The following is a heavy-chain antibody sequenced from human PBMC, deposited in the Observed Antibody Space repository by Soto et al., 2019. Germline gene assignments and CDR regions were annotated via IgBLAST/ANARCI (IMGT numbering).Heavy chain of an antibody. D-gene: IGHD2-21*02. CDR3: AKVGSLLAYCGGDCYPVGALFDY. Sequence: GGSLRLSCAASGFTFSSYAMSWVRQAPGKGLEWVSAISGSGGSTYYADSVKGRFTISRDNSKNTLYLQMNSLRAEDTAVYYCAKVGSLLAYCGGDCYPVGALFDYWGQGTLVTVSS. J-gene: IGHJ4*02. CDR1: GFTFSSYA. CDR2: ISGSGGST. V-gene: IGHV3-23*01.